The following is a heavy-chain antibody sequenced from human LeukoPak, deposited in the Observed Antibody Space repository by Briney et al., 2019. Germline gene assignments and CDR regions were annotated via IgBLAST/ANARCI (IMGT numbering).Heavy chain of an antibody. V-gene: IGHV3-30*18. CDR3: AKDT. CDR2: VSDDGRTK. CDR1: GFTFSRFG. Sequence: GGSLRLSCAASGFTFSRFGIHWVRQAPGKGLEWVAVVSDDGRTKYYAASVKGRFTISRDNSKNTLYLQMNSLRAEDTAVYYCAKDTWGQGTLVTVSS. J-gene: IGHJ5*02.